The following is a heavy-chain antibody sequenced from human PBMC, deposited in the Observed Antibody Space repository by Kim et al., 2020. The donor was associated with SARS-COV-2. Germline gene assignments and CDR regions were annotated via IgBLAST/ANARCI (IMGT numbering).Heavy chain of an antibody. CDR2: ISSSSTI. CDR3: ARLWKLGQSDY. J-gene: IGHJ4*02. V-gene: IGHV3-48*04. Sequence: GGSLRLSCAASGFTFSSYSMNWVRQAPGKGLEWVSYISSSSTIYYADSVKGRFTISRDNAKNSLYLQMNSLRAEDTAVYYSARLWKLGQSDYWGQGTLVT. D-gene: IGHD2-15*01. CDR1: GFTFSSYS.